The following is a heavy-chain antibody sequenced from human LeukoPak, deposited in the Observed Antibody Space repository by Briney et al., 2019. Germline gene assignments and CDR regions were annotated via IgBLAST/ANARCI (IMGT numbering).Heavy chain of an antibody. CDR1: GYSFTSYW. CDR2: IYPGDPDT. J-gene: IGHJ4*02. V-gene: IGHV5-51*01. D-gene: IGHD3-22*01. Sequence: GESLKISCKGSGYSFTSYWIGWVRQMPGKGLGWMGIIYPGDPDTRYSPSFQGQVTISADKSISTAYLQWSSLKASDTAMYYCARFSYYDSSGLPRTYFDYWGQGTLVTVSS. CDR3: ARFSYYDSSGLPRTYFDY.